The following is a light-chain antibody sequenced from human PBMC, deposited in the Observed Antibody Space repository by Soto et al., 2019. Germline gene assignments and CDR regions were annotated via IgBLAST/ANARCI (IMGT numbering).Light chain of an antibody. CDR1: QGISNY. CDR2: AAS. Sequence: DLQMPQSPSSLSASVGNRVTITCRASQGISNYLAWYQQKPGKVPKLLIYAASTLQSGVPSRFSGSGSGTDFTLTITSLHPEDVATYYCQKYSSARWTFGQGTKVEI. J-gene: IGKJ1*01. CDR3: QKYSSARWT. V-gene: IGKV1-27*01.